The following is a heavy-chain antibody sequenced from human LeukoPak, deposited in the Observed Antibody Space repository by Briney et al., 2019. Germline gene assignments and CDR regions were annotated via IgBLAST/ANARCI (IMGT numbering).Heavy chain of an antibody. J-gene: IGHJ4*02. CDR2: IKEDGSEK. CDR1: GFTFSSYA. CDR3: ARDSFETDIDY. Sequence: GGSLRLSCAASGFTFSSYAMSWVRQAPGKGLEWVGNIKEDGSEKYYVDSVKGRFTISRDNAKNSLYLQMNSLRAEDTAVYYCARDSFETDIDYWGQGTLVTVSS. V-gene: IGHV3-7*01. D-gene: IGHD1-14*01.